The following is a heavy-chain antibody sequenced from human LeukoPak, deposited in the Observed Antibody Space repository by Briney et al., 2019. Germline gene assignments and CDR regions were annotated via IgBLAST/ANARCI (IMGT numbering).Heavy chain of an antibody. V-gene: IGHV3-9*02. CDR1: GFTSPDYA. J-gene: IGHJ4*02. Sequence: PGGSLRLSCTVSGFTSPDYAMHWVRQTPEKGLEWVAGIYWSSVKRDYADSVKGRFTISRDNAKNSLYLQMNSLRAEDTAVYYCAREKEGWFGELSGYFDYWGQGTLVTVSS. D-gene: IGHD3-10*01. CDR3: AREKEGWFGELSGYFDY. CDR2: IYWSSVKR.